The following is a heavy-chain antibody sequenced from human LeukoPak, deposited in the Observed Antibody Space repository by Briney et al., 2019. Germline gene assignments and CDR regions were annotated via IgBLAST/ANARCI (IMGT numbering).Heavy chain of an antibody. Sequence: SETLSLTCTVSGGSIGRYYWSWIRQPAGKGLEWIGRIHSSTSKNYDPSIKSRVTMSLDTSKNQFSLKVDSVTAADTAIYYCAREAVDYGSGSLDYWGQGTLVAVSS. CDR1: GGSIGRYY. V-gene: IGHV4-4*07. CDR3: AREAVDYGSGSLDY. J-gene: IGHJ4*02. CDR2: IHSSTSK. D-gene: IGHD3-10*01.